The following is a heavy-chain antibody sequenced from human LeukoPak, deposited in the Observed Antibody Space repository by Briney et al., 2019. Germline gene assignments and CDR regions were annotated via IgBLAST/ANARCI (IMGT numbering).Heavy chain of an antibody. J-gene: IGHJ5*02. CDR1: SVSISSGSYY. CDR3: ARDHFIAVAYGWFDP. V-gene: IGHV4-61*02. D-gene: IGHD6-19*01. Sequence: PSETLSLTCTVSSVSISSGSYYWSWIRQPAGKGLEWIGRIYTSGSTNYNPSLKSRVTISVDTSKNQFSLKLSSVTAADTAVYYCARDHFIAVAYGWFDPWGQGTLVTVSS. CDR2: IYTSGST.